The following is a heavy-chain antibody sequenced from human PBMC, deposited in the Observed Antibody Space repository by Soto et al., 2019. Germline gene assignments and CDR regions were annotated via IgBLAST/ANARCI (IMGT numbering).Heavy chain of an antibody. CDR3: ARAKTQLKREYWYFDL. CDR1: GGSISSYY. D-gene: IGHD1-1*01. Sequence: QVQLQESGPGLVKPSETLSLTCTVSGGSISSYYWSWIRQPPGKGLEWIGYIYYSGSTNYNPSLKRPVHTAEDTSKNHFSQKLTSVTAADRAVYYCARAKTQLKREYWYFDLWGRGTLVTVSS. V-gene: IGHV4-59*01. J-gene: IGHJ2*01. CDR2: IYYSGST.